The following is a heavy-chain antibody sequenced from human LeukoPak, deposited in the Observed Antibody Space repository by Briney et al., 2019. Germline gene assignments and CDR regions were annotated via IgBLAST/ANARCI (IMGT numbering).Heavy chain of an antibody. J-gene: IGHJ4*02. Sequence: ASVKVSCKTSGYTFTTFDINWVRQATGQGLEWMGWMNPNSGNTGYAQKFQGRDTMTRNTSISTAYMELSSLRSEDTAVYYCARAMVRGVRVVGYWGQGTLVTVSS. V-gene: IGHV1-8*01. CDR3: ARAMVRGVRVVGY. D-gene: IGHD3-10*01. CDR2: MNPNSGNT. CDR1: GYTFTTFD.